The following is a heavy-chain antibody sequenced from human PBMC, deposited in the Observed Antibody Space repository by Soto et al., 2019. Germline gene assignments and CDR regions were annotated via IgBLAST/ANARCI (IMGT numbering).Heavy chain of an antibody. CDR1: GFTFSSYA. D-gene: IGHD6-13*01. CDR3: AKDYSGYSSSWCDY. V-gene: IGHV3-23*01. Sequence: GGSLRLSCAASGFTFSSYAMSWVRQAPGKELEWVSAISGSGGSAYYADSVKGRFTISRDNSKNTQYLQMNSLRAEDTAVYYCAKDYSGYSSSWCDYWGQGTLVTVSS. J-gene: IGHJ4*02. CDR2: ISGSGGSA.